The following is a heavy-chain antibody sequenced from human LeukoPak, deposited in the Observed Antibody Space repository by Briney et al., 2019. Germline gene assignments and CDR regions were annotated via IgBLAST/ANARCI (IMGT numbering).Heavy chain of an antibody. CDR1: GGSISSYY. Sequence: SETLSLTCTVSGGSISSYYWSWIRQPPGKGLEWIGYIYYSGSTNYNPSLKSRVTISVDTSKNHFSLKLSSVTAADTAVYYCARGQYYGSGSSGVDYWGQGTLVTVSS. CDR3: ARGQYYGSGSSGVDY. V-gene: IGHV4-59*01. CDR2: IYYSGST. D-gene: IGHD3-10*01. J-gene: IGHJ4*02.